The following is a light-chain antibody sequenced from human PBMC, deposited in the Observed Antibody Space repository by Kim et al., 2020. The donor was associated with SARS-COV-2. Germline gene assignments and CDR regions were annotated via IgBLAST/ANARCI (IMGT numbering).Light chain of an antibody. J-gene: IGLJ1*01. CDR2: HKN. Sequence: QQQPARHPLLLIKHKNQRPPAIPPRFSASTSGGTTAMLIISTQHEDDADYYCRPSDSGSDTYVFGTGTKVTVL. CDR3: RPSDSGSDTYV. V-gene: IGLV3-1*01.